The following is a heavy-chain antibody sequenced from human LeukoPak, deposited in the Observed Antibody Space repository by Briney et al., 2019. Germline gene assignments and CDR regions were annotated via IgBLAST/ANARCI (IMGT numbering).Heavy chain of an antibody. J-gene: IGHJ4*02. CDR3: ARDLTRLDY. Sequence: ASVKVSCKASGYTFTSYYMHWVRQAPGQGLEWMGIINPSGGSTSYAQKFQGRVTMTTDTSTSTAYMELRSLRSDDTAVYYCARDLTRLDYWGQGTLVTVSS. CDR1: GYTFTSYY. CDR2: INPSGGST. V-gene: IGHV1-46*01.